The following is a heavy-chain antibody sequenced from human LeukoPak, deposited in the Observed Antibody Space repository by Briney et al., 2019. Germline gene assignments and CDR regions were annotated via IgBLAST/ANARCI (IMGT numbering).Heavy chain of an antibody. CDR2: IYHSGST. CDR3: AGSYYYGSGRGYNWFDP. D-gene: IGHD3-10*01. Sequence: SETLSLTCAVSGGSISSSNWWGWVRQPPGKGLEWIGEIYHSGSTNYNPSLKSRVTISVDKSKNQFSLKLSSVTAADTAVYYCAGSYYYGSGRGYNWFDPWGQGTLVTVSS. J-gene: IGHJ5*02. CDR1: GGSISSSNW. V-gene: IGHV4-4*02.